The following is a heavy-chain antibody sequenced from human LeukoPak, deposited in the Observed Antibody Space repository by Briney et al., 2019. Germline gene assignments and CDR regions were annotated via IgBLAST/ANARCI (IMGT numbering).Heavy chain of an antibody. D-gene: IGHD3-9*01. Sequence: PGGSLRLSCAASGGTFSSYAISWVRQAPGQGLEWMGRIIPILGIANYAQKFQGRVTITADKSTSTAYMELSSLRSEDTAVYYCAQYYDILTGPLGGWFDPWGQGTLVTVSS. V-gene: IGHV1-69*04. CDR3: AQYYDILTGPLGGWFDP. CDR1: GGTFSSYA. CDR2: IIPILGIA. J-gene: IGHJ5*02.